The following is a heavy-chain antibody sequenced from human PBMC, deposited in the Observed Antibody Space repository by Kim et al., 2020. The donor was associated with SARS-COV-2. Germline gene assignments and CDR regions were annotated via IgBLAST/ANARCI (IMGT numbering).Heavy chain of an antibody. V-gene: IGHV3-11*06. CDR1: GFSFSDSN. J-gene: IGHJ5*02. Sequence: GGSLRLSCLASGFSFSDSNMNWIRQAPGKGLEWISYIASGYTYTHYADSVKGRFTISRDNAKKSLYLQMSSLRVEDTAIYYCARLWTGSSLDLWGQGTLV. D-gene: IGHD3-9*01. CDR2: IASGYTYT. CDR3: ARLWTGSSLDL.